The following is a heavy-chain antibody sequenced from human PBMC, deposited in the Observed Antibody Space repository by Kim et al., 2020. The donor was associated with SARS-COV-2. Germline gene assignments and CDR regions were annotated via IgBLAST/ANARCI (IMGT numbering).Heavy chain of an antibody. Sequence: LSLTCAASGFTFSSYAMHWVRQAPGKGLEWVAVISYDGSNKYYADSVKGRFTISRDNSKNTLYLQMNSLRAEDTAVYYCARGARDSYGPGYFDYWGQ. J-gene: IGHJ4*02. CDR1: GFTFSSYA. V-gene: IGHV3-30*04. D-gene: IGHD5-18*01. CDR2: ISYDGSNK. CDR3: ARGARDSYGPGYFDY.